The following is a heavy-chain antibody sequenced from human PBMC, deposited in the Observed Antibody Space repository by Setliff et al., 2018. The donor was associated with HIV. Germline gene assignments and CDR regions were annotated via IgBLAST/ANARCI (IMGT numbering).Heavy chain of an antibody. CDR1: GGSIISGDHY. V-gene: IGHV4-61*08. J-gene: IGHJ4*02. CDR2: IYYTGST. D-gene: IGHD5-18*01. Sequence: PSETLSLTCTVSGGSIISGDHYWSWIRQPPGKGLEWIDYIYYTGSTNHNPSLKSRVTISVDTSKNQFSLKLSSVAAADTAVYYCARIDTAMVLDYWGQGTLVTVSS. CDR3: ARIDTAMVLDY.